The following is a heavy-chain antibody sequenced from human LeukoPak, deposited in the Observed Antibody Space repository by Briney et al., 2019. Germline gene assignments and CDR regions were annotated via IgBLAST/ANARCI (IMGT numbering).Heavy chain of an antibody. CDR3: ARTNWGYDY. CDR1: GFTFSSYA. D-gene: IGHD7-27*01. Sequence: GGSLRLSCAASGFTFSSYAVSWVRQAPGKGLEWVSAISSNGGSTYYANSVKGRFTISRDNSKNTLYLQMGSLRAEDMAVYYCARTNWGYDYWGQGTLVTVSS. J-gene: IGHJ4*02. V-gene: IGHV3-64*01. CDR2: ISSNGGST.